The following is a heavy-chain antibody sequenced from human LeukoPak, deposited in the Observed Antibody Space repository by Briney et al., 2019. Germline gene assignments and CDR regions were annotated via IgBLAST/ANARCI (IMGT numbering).Heavy chain of an antibody. Sequence: KAPETLSLTCTVSGGSISNFWGWIRQPPGKGLEWIGSIHYTGNTYYNASLKSRVTMSVDTSKNQFSLKLSSMTAADTAVYYCARHFCLGAFDIWGQGTMVSVSS. J-gene: IGHJ3*02. D-gene: IGHD3-3*01. CDR1: GGSISNF. V-gene: IGHV4-39*01. CDR3: ARHFCLGAFDI. CDR2: IHYTGNT.